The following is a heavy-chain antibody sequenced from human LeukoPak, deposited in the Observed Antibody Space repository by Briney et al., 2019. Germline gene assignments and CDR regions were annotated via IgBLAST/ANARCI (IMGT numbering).Heavy chain of an antibody. V-gene: IGHV3-7*01. J-gene: IGHJ4*02. CDR1: GFIFSSHG. D-gene: IGHD3-10*01. CDR3: AKVAKYYYGPETYYFFEQ. CDR2: INQDGTEK. Sequence: GGTLRLSCAASGFIFSSHGMSWVRQAPGKGLEWVANINQDGTEKYYVDSVKGRFTVSRDYAKSPLYLQMNSLRVEDTAVYYCAKVAKYYYGPETYYFFEQWGQGTPVTASS.